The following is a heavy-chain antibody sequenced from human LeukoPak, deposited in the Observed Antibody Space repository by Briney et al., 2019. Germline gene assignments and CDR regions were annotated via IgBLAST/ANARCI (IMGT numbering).Heavy chain of an antibody. CDR3: TRLGEYTSSWDDY. CDR2: IRSRANTYAT. D-gene: IGHD6-13*01. V-gene: IGHV3-73*01. Sequence: GGSLRLSCAASGFTFSGSAILWVRQASGKGLECVGRIRSRANTYATAYAASVKGRFTISRDDSKNTAYLHMNSLKSEDTAIYYCTRLGEYTSSWDDYWGQGTLVTVSS. J-gene: IGHJ4*02. CDR1: GFTFSGSA.